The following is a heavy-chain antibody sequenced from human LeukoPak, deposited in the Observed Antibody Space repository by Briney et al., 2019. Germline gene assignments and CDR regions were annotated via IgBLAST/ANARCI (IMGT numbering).Heavy chain of an antibody. CDR3: ARQQLAGGYYYYAMDV. J-gene: IGHJ6*02. CDR1: GGSISGYY. V-gene: IGHV4-4*07. Sequence: KSSETLSLTCTVSGGSISGYYWSWIRQPAGKGLEWIGRIYTSGSTNYNPSLKSRVTMSVDTSKNQLSLILSSVTAADTAVYYCARQQLAGGYYYYAMDVWGQGTTVTVSS. CDR2: IYTSGST. D-gene: IGHD6-13*01.